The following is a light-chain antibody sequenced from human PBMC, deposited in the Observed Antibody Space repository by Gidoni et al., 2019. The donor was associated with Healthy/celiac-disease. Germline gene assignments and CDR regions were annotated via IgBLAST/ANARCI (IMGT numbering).Light chain of an antibody. Sequence: EIVMTQSPATLSVSPVERATLPCRASQSVSSNLAWYQQKPGQAPRLLIYGASTRATGIPARFSGSGSGTEFTLTISSLQSEDFAVYYCQQYNNWPPNTFGQGTKLEIK. J-gene: IGKJ2*01. CDR3: QQYNNWPPNT. CDR1: QSVSSN. CDR2: GAS. V-gene: IGKV3-15*01.